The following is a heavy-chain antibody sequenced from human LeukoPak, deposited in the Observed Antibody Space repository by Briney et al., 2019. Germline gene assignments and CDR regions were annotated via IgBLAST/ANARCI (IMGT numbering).Heavy chain of an antibody. V-gene: IGHV6-1*01. D-gene: IGHD2-15*01. CDR3: ARDPGYCYGFDV. CDR1: GDSVSSGTSA. J-gene: IGHJ6*02. Sequence: SQTLSLTCAISGDSVSSGTSAWNWIRQSPSRGLERLGRTYYRSKWYYEYSVSVKSRITVNADTSRNQFSLQLTSMTPDDTAVYYCARDPGYCYGFDVWGQGTTVTVSS. CDR2: TYYRSKWYY.